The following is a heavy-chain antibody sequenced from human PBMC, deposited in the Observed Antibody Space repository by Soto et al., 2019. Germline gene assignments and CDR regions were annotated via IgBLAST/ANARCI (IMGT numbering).Heavy chain of an antibody. J-gene: IGHJ6*02. CDR1: GGTFSSYT. CDR2: IIPILGIA. D-gene: IGHD6-13*01. V-gene: IGHV1-69*02. CDR3: ARRGYSSSWYYYYYYGMDV. Sequence: SVKGSCKASGGTFSSYTISWVRQAPGQGLEWMGRIIPILGIANYAQKFQGRVTMTRNTSISTAYMELSSLRSEDTAVYYCARRGYSSSWYYYYYYGMDVWG.